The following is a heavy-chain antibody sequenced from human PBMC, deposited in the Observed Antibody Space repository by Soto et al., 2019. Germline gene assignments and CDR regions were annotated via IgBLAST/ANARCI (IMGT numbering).Heavy chain of an antibody. D-gene: IGHD1-1*01. CDR1: GFTFSSYG. V-gene: IGHV3-30*18. CDR2: ISYDGSNK. Sequence: QVQLVESGGGVVQPGRSLRLSCAASGFTFSSYGMHWVRQAPGKGLEWVAVISYDGSNKYYADSVKGRFTISRDNSKNTLYLQMNSLRAEDTAVYYCAKDRLSNWNGWKYNYGMDVWGQGTTVTVSS. J-gene: IGHJ6*02. CDR3: AKDRLSNWNGWKYNYGMDV.